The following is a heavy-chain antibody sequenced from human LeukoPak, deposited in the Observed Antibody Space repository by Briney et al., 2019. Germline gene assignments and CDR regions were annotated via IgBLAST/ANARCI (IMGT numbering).Heavy chain of an antibody. J-gene: IGHJ5*02. V-gene: IGHV1-69*05. CDR1: GGTFSSYA. CDR2: IIPIFGTA. Sequence: SVTVSCKASGGTFSSYAISWVRQAPGQGLEWMGGIIPIFGTANYAQKFQGRVTITTDESTSTAYMELSSLRSEDTAVYYCAHTIWSGYYKFDPWGQGTLVTVSS. D-gene: IGHD3-3*01. CDR3: AHTIWSGYYKFDP.